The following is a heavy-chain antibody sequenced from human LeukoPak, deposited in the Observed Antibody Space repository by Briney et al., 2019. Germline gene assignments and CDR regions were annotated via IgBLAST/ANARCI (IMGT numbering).Heavy chain of an antibody. D-gene: IGHD3-3*01. CDR3: ASQYYDSWSGYGVY. CDR1: GYTFTSYY. CDR2: INPSGGST. J-gene: IGHJ4*02. Sequence: ASVKVSCKASGYTFTSYYMHWVRQAPGQGLEWMGIINPSGGSTSYAQKFQGRVTMTRDTSTSTVYMELSSLRYDDTAIYYCASQYYDSWSGYGVYWGQGTLVTVSS. V-gene: IGHV1-46*01.